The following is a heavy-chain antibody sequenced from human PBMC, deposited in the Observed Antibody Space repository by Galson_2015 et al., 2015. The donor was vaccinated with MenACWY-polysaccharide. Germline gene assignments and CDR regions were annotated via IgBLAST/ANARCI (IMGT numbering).Heavy chain of an antibody. V-gene: IGHV3-23*01. CDR3: AKGGPDISDTDY. D-gene: IGHD3-22*01. CDR2: ISRSGGDT. J-gene: IGHJ4*02. CDR1: GFTFSSYN. Sequence: SLRLSCAASGFTFSSYNMGWVRQAPGKGLECISAISRSGGDTYYVDSLKGRFTISRDNSKNTLYLHMNNLRAEDTALYYCAKGGPDISDTDYWGQGTLVTVSS.